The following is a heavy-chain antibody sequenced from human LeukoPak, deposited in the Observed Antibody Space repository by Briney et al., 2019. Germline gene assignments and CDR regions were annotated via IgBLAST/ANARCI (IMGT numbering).Heavy chain of an antibody. CDR2: ITSRGEST. D-gene: IGHD3-22*01. Sequence: GGSLRLSCAASGFTFSIYAMSWLRQAPGKGLQWVSSITSRGESTWYVDSVKGRFTITRDNSENKLYLQMHSLRAEDTAVYYCARDRPNYYGSDGHYYRRDGDYWGRGTLVSVSS. CDR1: GFTFSIYA. CDR3: ARDRPNYYGSDGHYYRRDGDY. J-gene: IGHJ4*02. V-gene: IGHV3-23*01.